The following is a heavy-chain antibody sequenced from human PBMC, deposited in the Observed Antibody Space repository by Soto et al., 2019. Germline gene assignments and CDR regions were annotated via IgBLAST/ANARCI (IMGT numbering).Heavy chain of an antibody. D-gene: IGHD5-12*01. CDR1: GGTFSSYA. CDR2: IIPIFGTA. Sequence: RASVKVSCKASGGTFSSYAISWVRQAPGQGLEWMGGIIPIFGTANYAQKFQGRVTITADESTSTAYMELSSLRSEDTAVYYCARDPRRDGYNFYYYYGMDVWGQGTTVTVSS. J-gene: IGHJ6*02. CDR3: ARDPRRDGYNFYYYYGMDV. V-gene: IGHV1-69*13.